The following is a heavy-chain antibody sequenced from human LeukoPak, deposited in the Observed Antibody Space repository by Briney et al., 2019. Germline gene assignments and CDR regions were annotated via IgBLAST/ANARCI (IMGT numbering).Heavy chain of an antibody. D-gene: IGHD2-15*01. J-gene: IGHJ6*03. CDR3: ARAALSFYYYYYMDV. Sequence: SETLSLTCAVYGGSFSGYYWGWIRQPPGKGLEWIGSIYHSGSTYYNPSLKSRVTISVDTSKNQFSLKLSSVTAADTAVYYCARAALSFYYYYYMDVWGKGTTVTVSS. CDR2: IYHSGST. V-gene: IGHV4-38-2*01. CDR1: GGSFSGYY.